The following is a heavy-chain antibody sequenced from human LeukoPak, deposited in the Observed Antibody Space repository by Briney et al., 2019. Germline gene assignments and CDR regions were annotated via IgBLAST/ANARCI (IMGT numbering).Heavy chain of an antibody. Sequence: PSETLSLTCTVSGASIRSYYWSWFRQPPGKGLEWIGNMYNSGRTNYNPSLKSRVTISVDTSKNQFSLKVNSVTAADTAVYYCARVFCSDTSCYTFDYWGQGTLVTVSS. V-gene: IGHV4-59*01. CDR1: GASIRSYY. J-gene: IGHJ4*02. CDR3: ARVFCSDTSCYTFDY. D-gene: IGHD2-2*01. CDR2: MYNSGRT.